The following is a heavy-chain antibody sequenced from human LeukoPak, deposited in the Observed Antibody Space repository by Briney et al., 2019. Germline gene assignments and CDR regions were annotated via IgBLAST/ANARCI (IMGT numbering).Heavy chain of an antibody. CDR3: ARDSSKNYAFDY. CDR2: IYSGGST. J-gene: IGHJ4*02. V-gene: IGHV3-66*01. D-gene: IGHD1-7*01. CDR1: GFTFSSYS. Sequence: GGSLRLSCAASGFTFSSYSMNWVRQAPGKGLEWVSVIYSGGSTYYADSVKGRFTISRDNSKNTLYLQMNSLRAEDAAVYYCARDSSKNYAFDYRGQGTLVTVSS.